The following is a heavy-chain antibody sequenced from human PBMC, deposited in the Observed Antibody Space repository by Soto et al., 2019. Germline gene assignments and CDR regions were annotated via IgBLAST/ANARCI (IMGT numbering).Heavy chain of an antibody. Sequence: GSLRLSCAASGFTFSSYWMSWVRQAPGKGLEWVANIKQDGSEKYYVDSVKGRFTISRENAKNSLYLQMNSLRAEDTAVYYCARGPSITIFGVSIRLGFDYWGQGTLVTVSS. CDR2: IKQDGSEK. CDR3: ARGPSITIFGVSIRLGFDY. J-gene: IGHJ4*02. CDR1: GFTFSSYW. D-gene: IGHD3-3*01. V-gene: IGHV3-7*01.